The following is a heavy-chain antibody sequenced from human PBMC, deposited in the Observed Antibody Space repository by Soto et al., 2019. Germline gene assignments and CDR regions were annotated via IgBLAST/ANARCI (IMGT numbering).Heavy chain of an antibody. CDR3: AREQSGVDFYYGMEV. Sequence: QVQLVEAGGAVFHPGRSLRLSCAASGSSFRTYTMNWVRQAPGRGLEWVALITYDGSNNYYADSVKGRFTISRDNSKNTLYLQMNSLRAEDTAIYYCAREQSGVDFYYGMEVWGQGTTVTVSS. D-gene: IGHD3-10*01. J-gene: IGHJ6*02. V-gene: IGHV3-30-3*01. CDR1: GSSFRTYT. CDR2: ITYDGSNN.